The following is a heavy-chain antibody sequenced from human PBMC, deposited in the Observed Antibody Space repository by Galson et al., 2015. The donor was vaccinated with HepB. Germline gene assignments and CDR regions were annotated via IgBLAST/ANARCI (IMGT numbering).Heavy chain of an antibody. J-gene: IGHJ4*02. Sequence: SVKVSCKASGYTFTSYGISWVRQAPGQGLEWMGWISAYNGNTNYAQKLQGRVTITADKSTSTAYMELSSLRSEDTAVYYCASGGFLVGEVVRDWGQGTLVTVSS. V-gene: IGHV1-18*01. CDR2: ISAYNGNT. CDR1: GYTFTSYG. CDR3: ASGGFLVGEVVRD. D-gene: IGHD3-22*01.